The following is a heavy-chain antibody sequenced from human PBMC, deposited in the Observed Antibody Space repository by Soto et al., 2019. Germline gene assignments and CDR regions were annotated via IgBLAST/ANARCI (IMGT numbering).Heavy chain of an antibody. V-gene: IGHV4-34*01. J-gene: IGHJ4*02. CDR1: GGSFSGYY. D-gene: IGHD1-26*01. CDR3: GRVLVKGVFDY. CDR2: INHSGST. Sequence: SETLSLTCAVYGGSFSGYYLSWIRQPPGKGLEWIGEINHSGSTNYNPSLKSRVTISVDTSKNQFSLKLSSVTAADTAVYYCGRVLVKGVFDYWGQGTLVTVSS.